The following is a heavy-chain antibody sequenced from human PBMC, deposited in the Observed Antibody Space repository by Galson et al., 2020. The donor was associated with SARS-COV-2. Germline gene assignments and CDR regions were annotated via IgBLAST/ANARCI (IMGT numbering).Heavy chain of an antibody. CDR3: ARAEGIAYFYAMDV. V-gene: IGHV3-11*06. CDR1: GFTFSDYY. CDR2: ISSSSSYT. D-gene: IGHD2-21*01. J-gene: IGHJ6*02. Sequence: GESLKISCAASGFTFSDYYMSWIRQAPGKGLEWVSYISSSSSYTDYADSVKGRFTISRDNAKNSLYLQMNSLRAEDTAVYYCARAEGIAYFYAMDVWGQGTTVTVSS.